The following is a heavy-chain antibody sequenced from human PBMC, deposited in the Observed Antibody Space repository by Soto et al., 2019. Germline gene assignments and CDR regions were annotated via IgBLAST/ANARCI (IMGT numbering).Heavy chain of an antibody. D-gene: IGHD6-13*01. V-gene: IGHV4-34*01. J-gene: IGHJ6*03. CDR1: GGSFSGYY. CDR3: AKKVLYSSSWPLGGYYSYNMRV. CDR2: INHSGST. Sequence: PSETLSLTCAVYGGSFSGYYWSWIRQPPGKGLEWIGEINHSGSTNYNPSLKSRVTISVDTSKNQFSLKLSSVTAADTAVYYCAKKVLYSSSWPLGGYYSYNMRVGEKGTTFTFP.